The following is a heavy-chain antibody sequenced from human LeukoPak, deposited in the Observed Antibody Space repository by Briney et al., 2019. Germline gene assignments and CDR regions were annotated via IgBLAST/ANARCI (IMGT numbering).Heavy chain of an antibody. Sequence: SEALSLTCTVSGGAISSYYWSWIRQPAGKGLEWIGRIYSSGSTNYNTSLTSRFSMSVAPSKTQFSLKLSSVTAADTAVYYCARDNEAAARAYDYWGQGTLVTVSS. CDR2: IYSSGST. J-gene: IGHJ4*02. CDR3: ARDNEAAARAYDY. CDR1: GGAISSYY. D-gene: IGHD6-13*01. V-gene: IGHV4-4*07.